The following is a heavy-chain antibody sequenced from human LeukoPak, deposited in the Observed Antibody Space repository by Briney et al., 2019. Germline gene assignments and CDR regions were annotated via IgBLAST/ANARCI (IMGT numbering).Heavy chain of an antibody. CDR2: VSGSGGAT. CDR3: AKEGTYYDSSGYYTH. CDR1: GLTFSSFA. D-gene: IGHD3-22*01. Sequence: WGTLTRTCSASGLTFSSFAMRWVRQAPGKGLEWVSSVSGSGGATYYADSVKGRFTISRDNSKNTLFLQMSSLRVEDTAIYYCAKEGTYYDSSGYYTHWGQGTLVAVSS. J-gene: IGHJ4*02. V-gene: IGHV3-23*01.